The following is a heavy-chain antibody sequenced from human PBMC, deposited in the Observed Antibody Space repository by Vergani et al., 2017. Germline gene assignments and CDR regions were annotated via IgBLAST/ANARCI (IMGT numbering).Heavy chain of an antibody. CDR3: AKDLGTSSGGGWFDP. V-gene: IGHV3-9*02. Sequence: EVQLEESGGGLVLPGRSLRLSCVASGFTSAGYAMHWVRQAPGKGLEWVSGISWNSNRIGYADSVKGRFTISRDNAKNSLYLQMNSLRAEETALYYCAKDLGTSSGGGWFDPWGQGTLVTVSS. CDR1: GFTSAGYA. J-gene: IGHJ5*02. CDR2: ISWNSNRI. D-gene: IGHD6-6*01.